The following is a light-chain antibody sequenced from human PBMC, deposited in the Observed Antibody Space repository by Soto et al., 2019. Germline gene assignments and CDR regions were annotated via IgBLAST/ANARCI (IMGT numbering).Light chain of an antibody. V-gene: IGKV3-15*01. CDR3: QQYNKWPLFT. CDR1: QSVSSN. CDR2: GAS. J-gene: IGKJ3*01. Sequence: EIVMTQSPATLSVSPGERATLSCRASQSVSSNLAWYQQRRGQAPRLLIYGASTRATGIPARFSGSGSGTEFTLTISSLQSEDLAVYYCQQYNKWPLFTFGPGTRVDMK.